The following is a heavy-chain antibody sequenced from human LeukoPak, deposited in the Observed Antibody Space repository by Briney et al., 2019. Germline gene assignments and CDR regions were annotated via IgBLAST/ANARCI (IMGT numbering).Heavy chain of an antibody. J-gene: IGHJ4*02. CDR1: GGSFSGYY. CDR2: INHSGST. Sequence: SETLSLTCAVYGGSFSGYYWSWIRQPPGKGLEWIGEINHSGSTNYNPSLKSRVTISVDTSKNQFSLKLSSVTAADTAAYYCARSSSGYYFDYWGQGTLVTVSS. D-gene: IGHD3-10*01. CDR3: ARSSSGYYFDY. V-gene: IGHV4-34*01.